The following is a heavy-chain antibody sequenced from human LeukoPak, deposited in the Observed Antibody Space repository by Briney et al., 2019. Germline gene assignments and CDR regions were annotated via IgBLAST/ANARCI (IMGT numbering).Heavy chain of an antibody. V-gene: IGHV4-39*07. J-gene: IGHJ3*02. CDR2: IYYSGST. Sequence: SETLSLTCTVSGGSISSSSYYWGWIRQPPGKGLEWIGSIYYSGSTYYNPSLKSRVTISVDTSKNQFSLKLSSVTAADTAVYYCAGGITMVRGAPHHAFDIWGQGTMVTVSS. CDR1: GGSISSSSYY. D-gene: IGHD3-10*01. CDR3: AGGITMVRGAPHHAFDI.